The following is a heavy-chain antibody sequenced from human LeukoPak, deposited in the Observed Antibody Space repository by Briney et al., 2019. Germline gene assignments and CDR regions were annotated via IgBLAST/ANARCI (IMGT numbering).Heavy chain of an antibody. CDR3: ARGVGSLVYYYGMDV. V-gene: IGHV3-64*01. Sequence: TSETLSLTCAVYGGSFSGYYWSWVRQAPGKGLEYVSAISTNGRSTYYANSVKGRFTISRDNSKNTLYLQMGSLRAEDMAVYYCARGVGSLVYYYGMDVWGQGTTVTVSS. D-gene: IGHD3-16*01. J-gene: IGHJ6*02. CDR1: GGSFSGYY. CDR2: ISTNGRST.